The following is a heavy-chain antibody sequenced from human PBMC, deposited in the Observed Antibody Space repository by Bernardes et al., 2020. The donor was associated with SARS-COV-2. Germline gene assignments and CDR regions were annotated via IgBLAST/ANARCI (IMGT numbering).Heavy chain of an antibody. CDR3: AKELAYGTNWRDYKYYIGMDV. D-gene: IGHD1-1*01. CDR1: GFTFSNYA. V-gene: IGHV3-23*01. CDR2: ITGSGGST. Sequence: GGSLRLSRAVSGFTFSNYAMSWVRQAPGKGLEWVSGITGSGGSTYYADSVKGRFTISRDNSRNTLYLEMNSLRAEDTAVYYCAKELAYGTNWRDYKYYIGMDVWGQGTTVTVSS. J-gene: IGHJ6*02.